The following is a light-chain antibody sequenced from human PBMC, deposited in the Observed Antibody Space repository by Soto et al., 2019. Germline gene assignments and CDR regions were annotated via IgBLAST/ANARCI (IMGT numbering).Light chain of an antibody. CDR3: QQHKNWPPST. CDR1: ESGSST. CDR2: GAS. Sequence: EIVMTQSPATLSVSPGERATLSCRASESGSSTLVWYQQRPGQPPRLLIYGASTRATGVPARFSGSGSGTAFTLTIISLQSEDFAVYYCQQHKNWPPSTFGQGTRLEIK. V-gene: IGKV3-15*01. J-gene: IGKJ5*01.